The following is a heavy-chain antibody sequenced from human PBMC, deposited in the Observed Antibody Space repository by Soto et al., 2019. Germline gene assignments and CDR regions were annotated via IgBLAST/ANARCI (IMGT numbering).Heavy chain of an antibody. CDR3: AKSATVTAAIDY. CDR2: ISGYNGNT. V-gene: IGHV1-18*01. J-gene: IGHJ4*02. D-gene: IGHD2-2*02. CDR1: GYTFNMHG. Sequence: ASVKVSCKASGYTFNMHGISWVRQAPGQGLEWMGWISGYNGNTKYSQKFQGRVTITRDTSASTAYMELSSLRSEDTAVYYCAKSATVTAAIDYWGQGTLVTVSS.